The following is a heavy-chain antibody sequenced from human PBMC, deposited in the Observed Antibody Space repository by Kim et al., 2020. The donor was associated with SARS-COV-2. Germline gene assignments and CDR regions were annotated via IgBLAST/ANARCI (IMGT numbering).Heavy chain of an antibody. D-gene: IGHD6-13*01. CDR3: ARDRQQLVTLDY. CDR2: ISYDGSNK. CDR1: GFTFSSYA. V-gene: IGHV3-30*04. J-gene: IGHJ4*02. Sequence: GGSLRLSCAASGFTFSSYAMHWVRQAPGKGLEWVAVISYDGSNKYYADSVKGRFTISRDNSKNTLYLQMNSLRAEDTAVYYCARDRQQLVTLDYWGQGTLVTVSS.